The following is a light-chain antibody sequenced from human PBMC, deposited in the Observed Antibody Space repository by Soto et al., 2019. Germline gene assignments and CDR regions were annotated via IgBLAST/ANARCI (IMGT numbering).Light chain of an antibody. CDR3: QQYGSSPWT. Sequence: EIALTQSPATLSLSPGERATLSCRASQSVSSYLAWYQQKPGQAPRLLIYDASNRATGIPARFSGSGSGTDFTLTISSLEPEDFAVYYCQQYGSSPWTFGQGTKVDIK. CDR1: QSVSSY. V-gene: IGKV3-11*01. CDR2: DAS. J-gene: IGKJ1*01.